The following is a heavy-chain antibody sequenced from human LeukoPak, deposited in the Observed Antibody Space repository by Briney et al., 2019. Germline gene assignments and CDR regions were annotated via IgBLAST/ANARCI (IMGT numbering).Heavy chain of an antibody. D-gene: IGHD3-22*01. CDR2: ISGSGGST. CDR3: ASQGFYDSSGYYPFDY. J-gene: IGHJ4*02. Sequence: GGSLRLSCAASGFTFSSYAIRWVRQAPGKGLEWVSAISGSGGSTYYADSVKGRFTISRDNSKNTLYLQMNSLRAEDTAVYYCASQGFYDSSGYYPFDYWGQGTLVTVSS. V-gene: IGHV3-23*01. CDR1: GFTFSSYA.